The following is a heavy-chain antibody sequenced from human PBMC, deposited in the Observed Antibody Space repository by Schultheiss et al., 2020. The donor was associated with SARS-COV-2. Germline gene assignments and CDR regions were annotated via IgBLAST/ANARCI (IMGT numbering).Heavy chain of an antibody. CDR3: ARTLTGPSHFDY. CDR1: GGSMSGYY. D-gene: IGHD3-9*01. CDR2: IYTSGST. V-gene: IGHV4-4*07. J-gene: IGHJ4*02. Sequence: SETLSLTCTVSGGSMSGYYWSWIRQPPGKGLEWIGRIYTSGSTNYNPSLKSRVTISVDTSKNQFSLKLSSVTAADTAVYYCARTLTGPSHFDYWGQGTLVTVSS.